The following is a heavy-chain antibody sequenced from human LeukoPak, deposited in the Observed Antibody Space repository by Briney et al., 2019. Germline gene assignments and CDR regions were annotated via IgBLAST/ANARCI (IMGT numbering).Heavy chain of an antibody. V-gene: IGHV3-64*01. CDR3: ARDPPSDPSNTYYDFWSGYSYY. D-gene: IGHD3-3*01. Sequence: GGSLRLSCAASGFTFSSYAMHWVRQAPGKGLEYVSAISSNGGSTYYANSVKGRFTISRDNSKNTLYLQMGSLRAEDMAVYYCARDPPSDPSNTYYDFWSGYSYYWGQGTLVTVSS. J-gene: IGHJ4*02. CDR1: GFTFSSYA. CDR2: ISSNGGST.